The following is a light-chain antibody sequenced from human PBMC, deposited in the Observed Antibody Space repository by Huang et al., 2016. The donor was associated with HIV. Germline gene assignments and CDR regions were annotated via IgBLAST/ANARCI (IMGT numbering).Light chain of an antibody. CDR3: QQYYSIPYT. J-gene: IGKJ2*01. V-gene: IGKV4-1*01. Sequence: DIVMTQSPDSLAVSLSERATISCKSSQTVLYGSKNKNYLAWYQQKAGQPPKLLFYWASTRESGVPDRFSGSGSGTDFTLTITSLQAEDVAVYYCQQYYSIPYTFGQGTKLEIK. CDR2: WAS. CDR1: QTVLYGSKNKNY.